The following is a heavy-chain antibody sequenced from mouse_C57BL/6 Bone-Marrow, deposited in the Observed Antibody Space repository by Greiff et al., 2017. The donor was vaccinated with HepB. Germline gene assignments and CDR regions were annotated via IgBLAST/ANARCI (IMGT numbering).Heavy chain of an antibody. V-gene: IGHV2-2*01. CDR3: ARNSHYGSSPKRYFDV. Sequence: QVQLQQSGPGLVQPSQSLSITCTVSGFSLTSYGVHWVRQSPGKGLEWLGVIWSGGSTDYNAAFISRLSISKDNSKSQVFFKMNSLQADDTAIYYCARNSHYGSSPKRYFDVWGTGTTVTVSS. J-gene: IGHJ1*03. CDR1: GFSLTSYG. CDR2: IWSGGST. D-gene: IGHD1-1*01.